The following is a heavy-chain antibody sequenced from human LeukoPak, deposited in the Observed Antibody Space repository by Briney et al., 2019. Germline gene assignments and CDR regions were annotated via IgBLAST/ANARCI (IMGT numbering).Heavy chain of an antibody. CDR1: GFTFSSYW. V-gene: IGHV3-7*04. Sequence: PGGSLRLSCAASGFTFSSYWMSWVRQAPGKGLEWVANIKQDGSEKYYLDFVKGRFTISRDNAKNSVYLQMNSLRVEDTAVYYCARASSYQLLGGGCDYWGQGTLVTVSS. J-gene: IGHJ4*02. D-gene: IGHD2-2*01. CDR2: IKQDGSEK. CDR3: ARASSYQLLGGGCDY.